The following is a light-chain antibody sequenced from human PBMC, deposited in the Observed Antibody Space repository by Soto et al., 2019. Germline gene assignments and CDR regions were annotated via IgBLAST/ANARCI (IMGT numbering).Light chain of an antibody. CDR3: SAYTSSSTLLYV. Sequence: QSALTQPASVSGSPGQSITISCTGTSSDVGGYNYVSWYQHHPGKAPKLMIYDVSNRPSGVSNRFSGSKSGNTASLTISGLQPEDEADYYCSAYTSSSTLLYVFGTGTQLTVL. CDR2: DVS. CDR1: SSDVGGYNY. V-gene: IGLV2-14*03. J-gene: IGLJ1*01.